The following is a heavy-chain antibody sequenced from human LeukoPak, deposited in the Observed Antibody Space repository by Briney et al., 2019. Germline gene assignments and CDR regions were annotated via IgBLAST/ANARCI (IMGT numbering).Heavy chain of an antibody. CDR3: ARVRIGETSYDASDV. D-gene: IGHD1-26*01. V-gene: IGHV4-59*13. CDR2: IYITGST. CDR1: GGSISSYY. J-gene: IGHJ3*01. Sequence: SEILSLTCTVSGGSISSYYWTWIRQPPGKGLEWIGDIYITGSTNYNPYLKRRVTISVDTSKNQFSLRLSSVTAADTAVYYCARVRIGETSYDASDVWGLGTMVTVSS.